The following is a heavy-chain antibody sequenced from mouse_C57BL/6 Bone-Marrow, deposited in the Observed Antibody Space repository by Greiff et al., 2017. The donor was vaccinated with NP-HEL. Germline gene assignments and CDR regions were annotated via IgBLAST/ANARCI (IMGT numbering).Heavy chain of an antibody. CDR3: ANIYDGYLAWFAY. D-gene: IGHD2-3*01. Sequence: EVQLVESGGGLVKPGGSLKLSCAASGFTFSDYGMHWVRQAPEKGLEWVAYISSGSSTIYYADTVKGRFTISRDNAKNTLFLQLTSLRSEDTAMYYCANIYDGYLAWFAYWGQGTLVTVSA. CDR1: GFTFSDYG. V-gene: IGHV5-17*01. CDR2: ISSGSSTI. J-gene: IGHJ3*01.